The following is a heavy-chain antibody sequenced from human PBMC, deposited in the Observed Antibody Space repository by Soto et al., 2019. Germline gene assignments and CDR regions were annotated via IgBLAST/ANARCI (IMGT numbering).Heavy chain of an antibody. V-gene: IGHV3-23*01. J-gene: IGHJ4*02. CDR2: ISGSGGST. CDR1: GFTFSSYA. Sequence: EVQLLESGGGLVQPGGSLRLSCAASGFTFSSYAMSWVRQAPGKGLEWVSAISGSGGSTYYADSVKGRVTISRDNSKNTLYLQMNSLRAEDTAVYYCAKMSHYYGSGSYNDYWGQGTLVTVSS. D-gene: IGHD3-10*01. CDR3: AKMSHYYGSGSYNDY.